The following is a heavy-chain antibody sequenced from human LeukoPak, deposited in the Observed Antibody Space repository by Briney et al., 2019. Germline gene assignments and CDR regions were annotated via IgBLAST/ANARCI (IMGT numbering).Heavy chain of an antibody. D-gene: IGHD3-22*01. CDR3: ARVIAYYDSSGYYYDAFDI. CDR1: GGSISSYY. J-gene: IGHJ3*02. V-gene: IGHV4-4*07. CDR2: IYTSGST. Sequence: SETLSLTCTVSGGSISSYYWSWIRQPAGKGLEWIGRIYTSGSTNYNPSLKSRVTMSVDTSKNQFSLKLSSVTAADTAVYYCARVIAYYDSSGYYYDAFDIWGQGTMVTVS.